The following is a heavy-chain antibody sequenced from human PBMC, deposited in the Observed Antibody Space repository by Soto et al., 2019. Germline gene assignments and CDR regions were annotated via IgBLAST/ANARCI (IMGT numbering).Heavy chain of an antibody. CDR1: GGSISSYY. CDR3: ARSGSYYAFGI. D-gene: IGHD1-26*01. J-gene: IGHJ3*02. CDR2: IYYSGST. V-gene: IGHV4-59*01. Sequence: PSETLSLTCTVSGGSISSYYWSWIRQPPGKGLEWIGYIYYSGSTNYNPSLKSRVTISVDTSKNQFSLKLSSVTAADTAVYYCARSGSYYAFGIWGQGTMVTVSS.